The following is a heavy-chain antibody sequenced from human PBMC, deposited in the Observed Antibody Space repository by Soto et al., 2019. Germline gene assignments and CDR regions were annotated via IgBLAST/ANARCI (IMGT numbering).Heavy chain of an antibody. J-gene: IGHJ4*02. V-gene: IGHV1-69*13. CDR2: IIPIFGTA. CDR3: ARDWDGYNSFDY. CDR1: GYTFSSYA. D-gene: IGHD5-12*01. Sequence: GASVKVSCKASGYTFSSYAISWVRQAPGQGLEWMGGIIPIFGTANYAQKFQGRVTITADESTSTAYMELSSLRSEDTAVYYCARDWDGYNSFDYWGQGTLVTVSS.